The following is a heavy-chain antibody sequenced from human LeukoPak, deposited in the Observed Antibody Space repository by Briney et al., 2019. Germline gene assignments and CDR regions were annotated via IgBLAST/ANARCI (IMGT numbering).Heavy chain of an antibody. Sequence: PTETESLTCAVYGGSFSGYYWSWIRQPPGKGLEWIGSIYYSGSTYYNPSLKSRVTISVDTSKNQFSLKLSSVTAADTAVYYCATDFGDYVGYWGQGIIVPVSS. CDR2: IYYSGST. J-gene: IGHJ3*01. CDR3: ATDFGDYVGY. V-gene: IGHV4-34*01. CDR1: GGSFSGYY. D-gene: IGHD4-17*01.